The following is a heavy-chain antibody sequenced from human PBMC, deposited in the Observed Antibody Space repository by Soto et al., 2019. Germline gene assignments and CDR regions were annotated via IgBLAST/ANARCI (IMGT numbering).Heavy chain of an antibody. J-gene: IGHJ5*01. CDR2: TYYRSKWYN. V-gene: IGHV6-1*01. CDR1: GDSVSSSSVT. CDR3: VRLIGNIWLDF. D-gene: IGHD2-15*01. Sequence: PSQTLSLTCVISGDSVSSSSVTWNWIRQSPSRGLEWLGRTYYRSKWYNDYAESVKSRITINPDTSKNQFSLHLNSVTPEDTAVYFCVRLIGNIWLDFWGQGPLVTVS.